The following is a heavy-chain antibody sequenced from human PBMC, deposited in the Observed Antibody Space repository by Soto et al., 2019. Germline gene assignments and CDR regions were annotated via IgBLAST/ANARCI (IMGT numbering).Heavy chain of an antibody. V-gene: IGHV4-61*01. CDR1: GGSVSSGSYY. J-gene: IGHJ4*02. Sequence: QVQLQESGPGLVKPSETLSLTCTVSGGSVSSGSYYWSWIRQPPGKGLEWIGYIYYSGSTNYNPSLESRVTISVDTSKNQFSLKLSSVTAADTAVYYCARALYYYDSSGYYAPNYFDYWGQGTLVTVSS. CDR2: IYYSGST. D-gene: IGHD3-22*01. CDR3: ARALYYYDSSGYYAPNYFDY.